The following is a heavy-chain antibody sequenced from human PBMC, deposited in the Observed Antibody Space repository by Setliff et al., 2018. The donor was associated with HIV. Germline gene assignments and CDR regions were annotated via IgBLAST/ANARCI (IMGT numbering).Heavy chain of an antibody. Sequence: ASVKVSCKASGYSFTSYGVSGVRQAPGQGLEWMGWISAYNVNTNYAQKLQGRVTMTRDTSISTAYMELSRLRSDDTAVYYCARGMDYYDTSGYYQYYFDYWGQGTLVTVSS. J-gene: IGHJ4*02. CDR3: ARGMDYYDTSGYYQYYFDY. CDR1: GYSFTSYG. V-gene: IGHV1-18*01. D-gene: IGHD3-22*01. CDR2: ISAYNVNT.